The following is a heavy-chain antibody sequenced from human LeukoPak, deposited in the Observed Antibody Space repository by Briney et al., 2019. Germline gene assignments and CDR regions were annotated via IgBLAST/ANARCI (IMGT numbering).Heavy chain of an antibody. J-gene: IGHJ4*02. V-gene: IGHV3-30*02. D-gene: IGHD6-13*01. Sequence: GGSLRLSCVTSGFPFSNYGIHWVRQAPGKGLEWVAFIRYDGSNKYYADSVKGRFTISRDNSKNTLYLQMNSLRAEDTAVYYCAKRGSIAAAGTGDYFDYWGQGTLVTVSS. CDR3: AKRGSIAAAGTGDYFDY. CDR2: IRYDGSNK. CDR1: GFPFSNYG.